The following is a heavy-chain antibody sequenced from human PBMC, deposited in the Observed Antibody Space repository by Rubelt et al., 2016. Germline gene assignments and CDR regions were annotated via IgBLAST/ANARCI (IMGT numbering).Heavy chain of an antibody. Sequence: QVQLVQSGAEVKKPGASVKVSCKASGYTFTSYAMHWVRQAPGQRLEWMGWINAGNGNTKYSQKFKGRVTITRDTSASTAYMELSSLRPEDTAVYYCAGSLASARDDYGMDVWGQGTTVTVSS. CDR1: GYTFTSYA. CDR2: INAGNGNT. J-gene: IGHJ6*02. CDR3: AGSLASARDDYGMDV. V-gene: IGHV1-3*01.